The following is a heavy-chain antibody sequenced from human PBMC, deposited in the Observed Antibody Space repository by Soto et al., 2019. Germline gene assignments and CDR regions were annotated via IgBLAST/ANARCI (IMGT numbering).Heavy chain of an antibody. Sequence: GSLRLSCTASGFKFGDYGVSWFRQAPGKGLEWIGFIRSKTYGGTAEYAASVKGRFIFSRDDSKSIAYLQMNSLKTEDTAVYYCTRDRGSTFEYWGQGTLVPVSS. J-gene: IGHJ4*02. CDR2: IRSKTYGGTA. CDR1: GFKFGDYG. V-gene: IGHV3-49*03. CDR3: TRDRGSTFEY.